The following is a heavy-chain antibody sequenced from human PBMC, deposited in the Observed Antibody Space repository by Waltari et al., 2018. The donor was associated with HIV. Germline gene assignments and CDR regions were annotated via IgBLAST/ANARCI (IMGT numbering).Heavy chain of an antibody. CDR2: INQDGSKK. J-gene: IGHJ4*02. D-gene: IGHD2-21*01. V-gene: IGHV3-7*01. CDR3: ARDLWPEDY. Sequence: ELQLLESGGGFVQSGGSLRLSCVASTCTFSSYYMSWVRQAPGKGLEWVANINQDGSKKYYVDSVKGRFTISRDNAKNSLYLQMNSLRAEDAAVYYCARDLWPEDYWGQGTLVTVSS. CDR1: TCTFSSYY.